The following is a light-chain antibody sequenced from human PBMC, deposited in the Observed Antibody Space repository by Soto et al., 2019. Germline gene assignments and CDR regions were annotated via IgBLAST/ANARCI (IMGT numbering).Light chain of an antibody. V-gene: IGLV2-11*01. CDR2: DVS. CDR3: CSYEGIYTSYV. J-gene: IGLJ1*01. Sequence: QSALTQPRSVSGSPGQSVTISCTGTSSNVGGYNYVSWYQQHPGKVPKLLIYDVSKRPSGVPDRFSGSKSGNTASLTISGLQAEDEADYYCCSYEGIYTSYVFGPGTKVTVL. CDR1: SSNVGGYNY.